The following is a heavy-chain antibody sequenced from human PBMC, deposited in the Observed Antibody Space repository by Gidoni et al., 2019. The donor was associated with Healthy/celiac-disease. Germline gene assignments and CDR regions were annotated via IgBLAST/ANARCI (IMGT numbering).Heavy chain of an antibody. CDR3: ARDQTLDLYYYGSGQGPTPVDY. J-gene: IGHJ4*02. V-gene: IGHV3-30-3*01. CDR1: GFPFSSYA. CDR2: ISYDGSNK. Sequence: QVQLVESGGGVVQPGRSLRLSCAASGFPFSSYAMHWVRQAPGKGLEWVAVISYDGSNKYYADSVKGRFTISRDNSKNTLYLQMNSLRAEDTAVYYCARDQTLDLYYYGSGQGPTPVDYWGQGTLVTVSS. D-gene: IGHD3-10*01.